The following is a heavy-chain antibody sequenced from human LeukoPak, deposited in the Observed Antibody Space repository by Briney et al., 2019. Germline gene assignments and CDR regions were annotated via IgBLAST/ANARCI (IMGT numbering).Heavy chain of an antibody. D-gene: IGHD1-26*01. V-gene: IGHV3-23*01. CDR3: AKGRWEVNLSDAFDI. CDR1: GFTFSSYA. Sequence: GGSLRLSCAASGFTFSSYAMSWVRQAPGKGPEWVSGICGSCGSTYYADSVKGRFTISRDNSKNTLYLQMNSLRAEDTAVYYCAKGRWEVNLSDAFDIWSQGTLVTVSS. J-gene: IGHJ3*02. CDR2: ICGSCGST.